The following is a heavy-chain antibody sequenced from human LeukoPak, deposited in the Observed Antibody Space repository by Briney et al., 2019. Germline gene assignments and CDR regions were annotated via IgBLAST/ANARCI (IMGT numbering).Heavy chain of an antibody. CDR3: ARVPRYCSSTSCQTNYYYYYMDV. Sequence: ASVKVSCEASGYTFTSYGISWVRQAPGQGLEWMGWISAYNGNTNYAQKLQGRVTMTTDTSTSTAYMELRSLRSDDTAVYYCARVPRYCSSTSCQTNYYYYYMDVWGKGTTVTVSS. CDR2: ISAYNGNT. V-gene: IGHV1-18*01. CDR1: GYTFTSYG. D-gene: IGHD2-2*01. J-gene: IGHJ6*03.